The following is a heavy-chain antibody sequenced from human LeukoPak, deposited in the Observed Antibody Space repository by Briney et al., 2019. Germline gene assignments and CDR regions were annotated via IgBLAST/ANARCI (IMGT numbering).Heavy chain of an antibody. Sequence: SETLSLTCAVYGGSFSGNYWNWIRQPPGKGLEWIGEINHSGSTNYNPSLKSRVTISVDTSKNQFSLKLRSVTAADTAVYYCARGARAGYNLEPFDYWGQGTLVTVSS. V-gene: IGHV4-34*01. CDR3: ARGARAGYNLEPFDY. CDR2: INHSGST. CDR1: GGSFSGNY. J-gene: IGHJ4*02. D-gene: IGHD5-24*01.